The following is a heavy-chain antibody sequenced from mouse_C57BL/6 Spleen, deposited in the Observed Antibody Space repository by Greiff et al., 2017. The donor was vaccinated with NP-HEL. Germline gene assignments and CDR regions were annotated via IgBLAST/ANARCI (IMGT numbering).Heavy chain of an antibody. CDR3: ARQGNWDGRNWYFDV. D-gene: IGHD4-1*01. V-gene: IGHV4-1*01. CDR2: INPDSSTI. J-gene: IGHJ1*03. Sequence: EVHLVESGGGLVQPGGSLKLSCAASGIDFSRYWMSWVRRAPGKGLEWIGEINPDSSTINYAPSLKDKFIISRDNAKNTLYLQMSKVRSEDTALYYCARQGNWDGRNWYFDVWGTGTTVTVSS. CDR1: GIDFSRYW.